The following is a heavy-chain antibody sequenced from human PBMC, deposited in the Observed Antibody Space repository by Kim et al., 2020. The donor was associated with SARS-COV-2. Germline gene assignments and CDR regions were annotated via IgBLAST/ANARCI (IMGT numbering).Heavy chain of an antibody. CDR2: GDT. CDR3: ARGANYFDY. J-gene: IGHJ4*02. V-gene: IGHV1-18*01. Sequence: GDTYYAQNFQGRVTLTPGTSTGTAYLEVRNLRSDDTAIYFCARGANYFDYWGQGTLVTVSS.